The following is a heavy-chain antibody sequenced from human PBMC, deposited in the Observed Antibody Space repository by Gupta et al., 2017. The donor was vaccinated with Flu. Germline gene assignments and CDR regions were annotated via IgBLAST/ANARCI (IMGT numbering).Heavy chain of an antibody. Sequence: QAQLVQSGAEVKKPGASVKVSCKVSGYTLTELSMHWVRQAPGKGLEWMGGFDPENGETIYAQKFQGRVTMTEDTSTDTAYMELSSLRSEDTAVYYCATDIWDGSDTLWGACDSWGQGTMVTVSS. CDR3: ATDIWDGSDTLWGACDS. CDR2: FDPENGET. CDR1: GYTLTELS. V-gene: IGHV1-24*01. D-gene: IGHD3-10*01. J-gene: IGHJ3*02.